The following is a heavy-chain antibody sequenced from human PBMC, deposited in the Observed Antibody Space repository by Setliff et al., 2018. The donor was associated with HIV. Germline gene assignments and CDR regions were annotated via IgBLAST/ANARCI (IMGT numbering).Heavy chain of an antibody. CDR3: ARGGGYFYDNNAFDI. CDR1: GASITTHW. CDR2: FSSSGST. J-gene: IGHJ3*02. V-gene: IGHV4-4*07. Sequence: SETLSLTCTVSGASITTHWWSWIRQPAGKGLEWIGRFSSSGSTNYNPSLKSRVTISVDTSKNQFSLKLSSVTAADTAVYYCARGGGYFYDNNAFDIWGQGTVVTVSS. D-gene: IGHD3-22*01.